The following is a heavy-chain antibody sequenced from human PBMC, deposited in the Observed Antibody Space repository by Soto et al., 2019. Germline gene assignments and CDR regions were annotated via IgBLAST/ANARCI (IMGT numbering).Heavy chain of an antibody. V-gene: IGHV4-38-2*01. CDR3: ARAAATHFDN. CDR1: GYSMRSGYY. J-gene: IGHJ4*02. Sequence: KPSETLSLTCGVSGYSMRSGYYWGWIRQPPGEGLEWIGNIYHSGKTYYNPSLRSRVSVSLDTSKNQFSLNLTSVTAADTAMYYCARAAATHFDNWGQGLLVTVSS. D-gene: IGHD6-25*01. CDR2: IYHSGKT.